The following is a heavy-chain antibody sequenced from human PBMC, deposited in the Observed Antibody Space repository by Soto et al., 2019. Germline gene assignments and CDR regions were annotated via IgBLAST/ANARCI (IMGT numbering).Heavy chain of an antibody. CDR1: GGTFGNSA. Sequence: QVQLVQSGAEVKKPGSSVNVSCKTSGGTFGNSAVTWVRQAPGQGLEWLGGIVPMFGTANYAQKFQGRVTITADESTITAYMELSSLNTDDTAMYYCARDGDPQSAFWSGPLGGGRFDPWGQGTLVTVSS. J-gene: IGHJ5*02. D-gene: IGHD3-3*01. CDR2: IVPMFGTA. V-gene: IGHV1-69*12. CDR3: ARDGDPQSAFWSGPLGGGRFDP.